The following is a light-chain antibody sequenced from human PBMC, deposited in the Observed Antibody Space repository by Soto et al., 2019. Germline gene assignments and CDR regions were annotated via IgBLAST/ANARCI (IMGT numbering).Light chain of an antibody. Sequence: QSALTQPASVSGSHGQSITISCTGTSSDVGGYKYVSWYQQHPGKVPKLMIYEASNRPSGVSNRFSGSKSGNTASLSISGLQAEDEAEYYCSSYTRSTTLNVLFGGGTKLTVL. CDR1: SSDVGGYKY. J-gene: IGLJ2*01. CDR3: SSYTRSTTLNVL. CDR2: EAS. V-gene: IGLV2-14*01.